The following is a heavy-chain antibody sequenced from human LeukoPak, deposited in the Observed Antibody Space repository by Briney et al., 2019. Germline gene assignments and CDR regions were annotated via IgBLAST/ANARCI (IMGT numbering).Heavy chain of an antibody. CDR3: ARSVRGSGYSYYYGMDV. D-gene: IGHD5-12*01. Sequence: ASVKVSCKASGYTFTGYYMHWVRQAPGQGLEWMGWINPNSGGANYAQKFQGWVTMTRDTSNSTAYMELSRLRSDDTAVYYCARSVRGSGYSYYYGMDVWGQGTTVTVSS. CDR1: GYTFTGYY. V-gene: IGHV1-2*04. J-gene: IGHJ6*02. CDR2: INPNSGGA.